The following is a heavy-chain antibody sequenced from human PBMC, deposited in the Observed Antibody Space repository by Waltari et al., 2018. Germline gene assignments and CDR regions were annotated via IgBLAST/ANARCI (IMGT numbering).Heavy chain of an antibody. CDR2: IYYSGST. CDR3: ARGLPSVVVGAFDI. Sequence: QVQLQESGTGLVRPSETLSLTCTVSGGSISSHYWSWIRQPPGKGLEWIGYIYYSGSTNYNPSLKSRVTISVDTSKNQFSLKLSSVTAADTAVYYCARGLPSVVVGAFDIWGQGTMVTVSS. J-gene: IGHJ3*02. D-gene: IGHD3-22*01. V-gene: IGHV4-59*11. CDR1: GGSISSHY.